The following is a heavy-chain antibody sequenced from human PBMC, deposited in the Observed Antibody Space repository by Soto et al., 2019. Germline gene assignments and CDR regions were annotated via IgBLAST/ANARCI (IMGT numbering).Heavy chain of an antibody. Sequence: QVQLVESGGGVVQPGKSLRLSCAASGFTLSTYGMYWVRQAPGKGLEWVAVMSYDESNEYYADSVKGRFTISRENSKNTLYLQLNRLRAEDTAVYCCAKDRVRGWCSYGLGVWCRGTTFTVSS. D-gene: IGHD2-8*02. CDR1: GFTLSTYG. J-gene: IGHJ6*01. V-gene: IGHV3-30*18. CDR3: AKDRVRGWCSYGLGV. CDR2: MSYDESNE.